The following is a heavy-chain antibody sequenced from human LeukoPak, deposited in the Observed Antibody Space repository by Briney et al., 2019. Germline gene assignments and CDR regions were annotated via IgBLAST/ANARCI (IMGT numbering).Heavy chain of an antibody. Sequence: GGSLRLSCAASGFTFGSYSMNWVRQAPGKGLEWVSYISSSISSVYYADSVKGRFTISRDNAKNSLYLQMNSLRDEDTAVYYCARNRYFDLWGRGTLVTVSS. V-gene: IGHV3-48*02. CDR2: ISSSISSV. D-gene: IGHD2/OR15-2a*01. CDR3: ARNRYFDL. CDR1: GFTFGSYS. J-gene: IGHJ2*01.